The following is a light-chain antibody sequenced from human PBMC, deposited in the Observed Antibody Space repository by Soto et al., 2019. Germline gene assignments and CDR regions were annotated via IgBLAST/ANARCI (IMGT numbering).Light chain of an antibody. CDR3: QQRSNWPPT. V-gene: IGKV3-11*01. Sequence: EVVMTQSPATLSVSPGDRATLSCRASQSVPRNLAWYQQRPGQAPRLLIYDASSRATGIPDRFSGSGSGTDFTLTISSLEPEDFAVYYCQQRSNWPPTFGQGTKVDIK. J-gene: IGKJ1*01. CDR2: DAS. CDR1: QSVPRN.